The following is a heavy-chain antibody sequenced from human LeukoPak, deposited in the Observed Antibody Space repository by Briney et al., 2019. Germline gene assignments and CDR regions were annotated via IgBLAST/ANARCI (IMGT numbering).Heavy chain of an antibody. D-gene: IGHD5-18*01. Sequence: SETLSLTCTVSGGSISSHYWTWIRQPPGKGLEWIAYLFDSVNTKDNPSLQSRLTLSADTSKNQFSLRLSSVTAADTAVYYCATIKRGSIFGYFDFWGQGIKVTVSS. CDR1: GGSISSHY. V-gene: IGHV4-59*11. J-gene: IGHJ4*02. CDR2: LFDSVNT. CDR3: ATIKRGSIFGYFDF.